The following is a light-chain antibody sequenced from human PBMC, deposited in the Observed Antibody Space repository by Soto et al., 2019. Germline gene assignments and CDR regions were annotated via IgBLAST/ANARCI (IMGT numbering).Light chain of an antibody. Sequence: EIVMTQSPATLSVSPGERATLSCRASQSVSGDLAWYQQKPDQTPSLLIYAASTSATGIPARFSGSGSGTEFTLTISSLQSDDFAVYSCQQYRSWPRTFGQGTKVEI. J-gene: IGKJ1*01. V-gene: IGKV3-15*01. CDR3: QQYRSWPRT. CDR1: QSVSGD. CDR2: AAS.